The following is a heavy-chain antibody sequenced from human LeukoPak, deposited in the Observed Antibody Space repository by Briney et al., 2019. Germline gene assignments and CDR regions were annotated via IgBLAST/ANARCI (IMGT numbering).Heavy chain of an antibody. Sequence: GGSLRLSCAASGFTFSYYWMYWVRQAPGKGLEWVAGIKLDGSEQYYLGSVKGRFTISRDNARNSLYLQMNSLRAEDTAMYYCARDSPRGWSMDVWGKGTTVTVSS. J-gene: IGHJ6*03. V-gene: IGHV3-7*01. CDR2: IKLDGSEQ. CDR1: GFTFSYYW. CDR3: ARDSPRGWSMDV. D-gene: IGHD3-10*01.